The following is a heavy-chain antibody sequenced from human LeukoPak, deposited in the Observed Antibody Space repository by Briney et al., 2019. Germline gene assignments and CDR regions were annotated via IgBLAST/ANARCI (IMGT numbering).Heavy chain of an antibody. CDR1: GGAIGSAGYY. V-gene: IGHV4-31*03. CDR2: IYSSGTT. D-gene: IGHD1-26*01. Sequence: PSQTLSLTCTVSGGAIGSAGYYWTWIRQHPGQGLEWIGYIYSSGTTYYNPSLKSRVTISVDTSKNQFSLKLNSVSAADTAVYYCARIYERSSGGFDIWGHGTMVTVSS. J-gene: IGHJ3*02. CDR3: ARIYERSSGGFDI.